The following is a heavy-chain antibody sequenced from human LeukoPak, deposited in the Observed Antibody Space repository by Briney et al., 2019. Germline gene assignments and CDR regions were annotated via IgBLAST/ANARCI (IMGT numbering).Heavy chain of an antibody. D-gene: IGHD3-22*01. Sequence: ASVKVSCKASGYTFTSYGISWVRQAPGQGLEWMGWISAYNGYTNYAQKFQGRGTMTTDTSTSTAYMELRSLRSDDTAVYYCARAGFYYDSSGYYHDAFDIWGQGTMVTVSS. V-gene: IGHV1-18*01. CDR3: ARAGFYYDSSGYYHDAFDI. J-gene: IGHJ3*02. CDR1: GYTFTSYG. CDR2: ISAYNGYT.